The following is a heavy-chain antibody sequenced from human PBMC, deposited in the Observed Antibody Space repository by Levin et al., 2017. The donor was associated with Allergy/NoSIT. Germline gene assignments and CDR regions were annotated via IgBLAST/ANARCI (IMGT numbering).Heavy chain of an antibody. D-gene: IGHD2-15*01. CDR3: TRGLGYCSGGSCYFWFDP. Sequence: LTGYYLHWVRQAPGQGLEWLGWISPHGGGTNYAQKFKGRVNMTRDTSINTAYMELNRLRFDDTAVYYCTRGLGYCSGGSCYFWFDPWGLGTLVTVS. CDR2: ISPHGGGT. V-gene: IGHV1-2*02. CDR1: LTGYY. J-gene: IGHJ5*02.